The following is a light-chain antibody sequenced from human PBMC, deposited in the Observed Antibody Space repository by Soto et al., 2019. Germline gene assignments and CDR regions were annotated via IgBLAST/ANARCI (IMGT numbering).Light chain of an antibody. CDR1: QSIDRW. Sequence: DIQMTQSPSTLSASVGDRVTITCRASQSIDRWLAWYQQKPGKAPKVLIWDATTLHRGVPSRFSGSRSGTEYSLTKRCMQADDRATWYREQQIGYSAGGVGQGTKVDIK. CDR3: EQQIGYSAGG. J-gene: IGKJ1*01. CDR2: DAT. V-gene: IGKV1-5*01.